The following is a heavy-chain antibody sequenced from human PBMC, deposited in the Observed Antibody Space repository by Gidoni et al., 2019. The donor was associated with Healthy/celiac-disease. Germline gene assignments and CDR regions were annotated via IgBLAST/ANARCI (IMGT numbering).Heavy chain of an antibody. D-gene: IGHD3-22*01. CDR1: GFTFSSYA. V-gene: IGHV3-30-3*01. J-gene: IGHJ1*01. CDR3: ASNPAPYYDRNFQH. Sequence: QVQLVESGGGVVQPGRSLRLSCAASGFTFSSYAMHWVRQAPGKGLEWLAVISYDGSNKYYADSVKGRFTISRDNSKNTLYLQMNSLRAEDTAVYYCASNPAPYYDRNFQHWGQGTLVTVSS. CDR2: ISYDGSNK.